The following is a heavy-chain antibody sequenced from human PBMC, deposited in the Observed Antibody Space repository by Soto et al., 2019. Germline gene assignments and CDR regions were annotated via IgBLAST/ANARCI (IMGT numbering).Heavy chain of an antibody. V-gene: IGHV3-48*03. CDR3: ASIAARPALGGHYYGMDV. CDR1: GFTFTSYE. CDR2: ISSSGSTI. D-gene: IGHD6-6*01. Sequence: GGSLRLSCAASGFTFTSYEMNWVRQAPGKGLEWVSYISSSGSTIYYADSVKGRFTISRDNAKNSLYPQMNSLRAEDTAVYYCASIAARPALGGHYYGMDVWGQGTTVTVSS. J-gene: IGHJ6*02.